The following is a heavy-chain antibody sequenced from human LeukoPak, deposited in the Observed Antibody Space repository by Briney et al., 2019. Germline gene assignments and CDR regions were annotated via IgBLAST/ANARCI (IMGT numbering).Heavy chain of an antibody. CDR2: IYYSGST. J-gene: IGHJ4*02. V-gene: IGHV4-31*03. D-gene: IGHD6-19*01. CDR3: ARGPAVASRGLSV. CDR1: GGSISSGGYY. Sequence: SETLSLTCTVSGGSISSGGYYWSWIRQHPGKGLEWIGYIYYSGSTYYNPSLKSRVTISVDTSKNQFSLKLSSVTAADTAVYYCARGPAVASRGLSVWGQGSLVTVSS.